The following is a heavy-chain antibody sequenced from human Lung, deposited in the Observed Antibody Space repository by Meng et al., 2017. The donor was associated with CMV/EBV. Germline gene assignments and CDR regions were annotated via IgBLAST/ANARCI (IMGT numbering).Heavy chain of an antibody. J-gene: IGHJ6*02. D-gene: IGHD3-3*01. CDR2: IYYTGRT. Sequence: LRLXCTVSGGSISSDNYYWSWIRQPPGKGLEWIGYIYYTGRTYYNPSLKSRLTISIDTSKNQSSLKLSSVTAADTAVYYCASYRITIFGRPPYYYYYGMDVWGQGXTVTVSS. V-gene: IGHV4-30-4*08. CDR3: ASYRITIFGRPPYYYYYGMDV. CDR1: GGSISSDNYY.